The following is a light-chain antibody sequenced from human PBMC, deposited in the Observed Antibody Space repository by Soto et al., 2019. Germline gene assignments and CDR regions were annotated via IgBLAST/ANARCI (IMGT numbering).Light chain of an antibody. Sequence: SALTQPRSVSGSPGQSVTISCTGTSSDVGLYNYVSWYQQHPGKAPKLIIYDVSKRPSGVPDRFSGSKSGNTASLTISGLQAEDEGEYFCCSYGGSYTPYVFGTGTKLTVL. CDR2: DVS. CDR1: SSDVGLYNY. V-gene: IGLV2-11*01. CDR3: CSYGGSYTPYV. J-gene: IGLJ1*01.